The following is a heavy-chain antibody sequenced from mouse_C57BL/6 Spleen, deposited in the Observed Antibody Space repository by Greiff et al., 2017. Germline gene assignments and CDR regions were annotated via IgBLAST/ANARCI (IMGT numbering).Heavy chain of an antibody. D-gene: IGHD4-1*01. Sequence: VQLQQSGAELVRPGASVKLSCTASGFNIKDYYMHWVKQRPEQGLEWIGRIDPEDGDTESAPKFQGKATMTADTASNTADLQLSSLTSEDTAVYYCTETGTRFAYWGQGTLVTVSA. V-gene: IGHV14-1*01. CDR2: IDPEDGDT. CDR1: GFNIKDYY. J-gene: IGHJ3*01. CDR3: TETGTRFAY.